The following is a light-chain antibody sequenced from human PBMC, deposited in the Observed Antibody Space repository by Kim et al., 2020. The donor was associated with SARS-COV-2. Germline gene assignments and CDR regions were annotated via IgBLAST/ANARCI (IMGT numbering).Light chain of an antibody. CDR2: KVS. J-gene: IGKJ3*01. CDR1: QSLVYIDGNIY. Sequence: PASISCRSSQSLVYIDGNIYLNWFHQRPGKSPRRLIYKVSNRDSGVPDRFSGSGSGTDFTLQISRVEAEDVGVYYCMQGTHWPFTFGPGTKVDIK. V-gene: IGKV2-30*01. CDR3: MQGTHWPFT.